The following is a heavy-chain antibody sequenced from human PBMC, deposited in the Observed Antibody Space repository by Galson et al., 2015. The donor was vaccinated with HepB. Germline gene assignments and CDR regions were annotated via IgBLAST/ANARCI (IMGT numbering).Heavy chain of an antibody. V-gene: IGHV5-10-1*01. D-gene: IGHD3-22*01. CDR3: TRHFRADYYDMSLGY. CDR2: IDPSDSYT. J-gene: IGHJ4*02. CDR1: GYSFTSYW. Sequence: QSGAEVKKPGESLRISCKGSGYSFTSYWISWVRQMPGKGLEWMGRIDPSDSYTNYSPSFQGHVTISADKSISTAYLQWSSLKASDTAMYYCTRHFRADYYDMSLGYWGQGTLVTVSS.